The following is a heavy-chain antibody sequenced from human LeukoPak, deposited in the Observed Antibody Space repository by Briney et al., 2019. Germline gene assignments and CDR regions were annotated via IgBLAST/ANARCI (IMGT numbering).Heavy chain of an antibody. CDR1: GFTFSSYA. CDR3: ARGNDHNSGSLDY. CDR2: IWYDGSNK. Sequence: GGSLRLSCAASGFTFSSYAMSWVRQAPGKGLEWVAVIWYDGSNKYHADSVKGRFTISRDNSKNTLYVQMNSLRAEDTAVYYCARGNDHNSGSLDYWGQGTLVTVSS. D-gene: IGHD6-19*01. V-gene: IGHV3-33*08. J-gene: IGHJ4*02.